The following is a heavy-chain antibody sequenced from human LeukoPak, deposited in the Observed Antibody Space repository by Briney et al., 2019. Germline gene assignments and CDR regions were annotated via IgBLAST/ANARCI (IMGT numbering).Heavy chain of an antibody. CDR2: IYYSGST. CDR1: GGSLSGFF. V-gene: IGHV4-59*08. Sequence: SETLSLTCTVSGGSLSGFFWSWIRQPPGKGLEWIGHIYYSGSTNYNPSLKSRVTISVDTSKNQFSLKLSSLTATDTAVYYCARHTTMAHFDNWGQGTLVTVSS. D-gene: IGHD5-18*01. CDR3: ARHTTMAHFDN. J-gene: IGHJ4*02.